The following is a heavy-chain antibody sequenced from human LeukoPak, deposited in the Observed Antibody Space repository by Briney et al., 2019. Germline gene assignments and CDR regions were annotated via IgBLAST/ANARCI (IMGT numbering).Heavy chain of an antibody. V-gene: IGHV1-18*01. CDR3: ARDEPLMGELRALDYYYYGMDV. CDR1: GYTFTSYG. CDR2: ISAYNGNT. D-gene: IGHD3-16*01. Sequence: ASVKVSCKASGYTFTSYGISWVRQAPGQGLEWMGWISAYNGNTNYAQKLQGRVTMTTDTSTSTAYMELRSLRSDDTAAYYCARDEPLMGELRALDYYYYGMDVWGQGTTVTVSS. J-gene: IGHJ6*02.